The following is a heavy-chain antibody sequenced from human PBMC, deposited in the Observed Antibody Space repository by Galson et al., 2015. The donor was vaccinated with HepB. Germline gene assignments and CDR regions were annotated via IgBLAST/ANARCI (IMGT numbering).Heavy chain of an antibody. Sequence: SLRLSCAASGFTFSSYGMHWVRQAPGKGLEWVAVISYDGSNKYYADSVKGRFTISRDNSKNTLYLQMNSLRAEGTAVYYCAKDQSSSSWYGAVDDALDIWGQGTMVTVSS. D-gene: IGHD6-13*01. CDR3: AKDQSSSSWYGAVDDALDI. CDR2: ISYDGSNK. V-gene: IGHV3-30*18. J-gene: IGHJ3*02. CDR1: GFTFSSYG.